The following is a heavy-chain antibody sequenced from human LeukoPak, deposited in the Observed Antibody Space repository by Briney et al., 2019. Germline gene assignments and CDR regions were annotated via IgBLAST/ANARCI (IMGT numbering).Heavy chain of an antibody. CDR1: GFTFSSYA. CDR3: AKDSPYDSSGYYYDY. V-gene: IGHV3-23*01. CDR2: ISGSGGST. J-gene: IGHJ4*02. D-gene: IGHD3-22*01. Sequence: GGSLRLSCAASGFTFSSYAMSWVRQAPGKGLEWVSAISGSGGSTYYADSVKSRFTISRDNSKNTLYLQMNSLRAEDTAVYHCAKDSPYDSSGYYYDYWGQGTLVAVSS.